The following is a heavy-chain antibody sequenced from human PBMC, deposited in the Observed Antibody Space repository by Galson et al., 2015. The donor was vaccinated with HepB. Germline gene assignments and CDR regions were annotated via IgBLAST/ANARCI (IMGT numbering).Heavy chain of an antibody. CDR2: ISGDGTTT. V-gene: IGHV3-23*01. J-gene: IGHJ4*02. CDR1: GFTFSSYA. D-gene: IGHD1-1*01. Sequence: SLRLSCAASGFTFSSYAMTWVRLAPGKGLEWVSSISGDGTTTYYADSVMGRFTISRDNSKNTLFLQMNSLRAEDTAVYYCAKYIFTTATREFDYWGQGTLVTVSS. CDR3: AKYIFTTATREFDY.